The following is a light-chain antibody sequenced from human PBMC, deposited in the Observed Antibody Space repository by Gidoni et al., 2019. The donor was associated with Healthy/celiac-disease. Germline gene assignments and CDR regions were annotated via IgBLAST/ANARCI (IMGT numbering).Light chain of an antibody. Sequence: QSVLTQPPSVSAAPGQKVTISCSGSSSNIGNNYVSWYQPLPGTAPKLLIYANNKRPSGIPDRFSGSKSGTSATLGITGLQTGDEADYYCGTWDSSLSAGEVFGGGTKLTVL. J-gene: IGLJ2*01. V-gene: IGLV1-51*01. CDR3: GTWDSSLSAGEV. CDR2: ANN. CDR1: SSNIGNNY.